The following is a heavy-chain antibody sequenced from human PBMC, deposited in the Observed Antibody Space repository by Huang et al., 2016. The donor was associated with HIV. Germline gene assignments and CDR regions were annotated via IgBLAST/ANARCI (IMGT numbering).Heavy chain of an antibody. J-gene: IGHJ4*02. CDR3: ARARGFLYDSTGYYSRYYFDS. CDR1: GFNFNNYD. D-gene: IGHD3-22*01. CDR2: MNPKSGNT. Sequence: QVQLVQSGAEVKKPGASVKVSCKASGFNFNNYDFNWVRQASGQGLEWMGWMNPKSGNTSYAQKFQGRVTITRNTSITTAYMELRSLRSEDTAVYYCARARGFLYDSTGYYSRYYFDSWGQGTLVTISS. V-gene: IGHV1-8*03.